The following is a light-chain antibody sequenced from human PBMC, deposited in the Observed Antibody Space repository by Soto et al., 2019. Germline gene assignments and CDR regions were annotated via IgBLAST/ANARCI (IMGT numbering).Light chain of an antibody. CDR3: QQFGTSPFT. CDR2: GAS. CDR1: QSVSSSY. Sequence: DIVLTQYPGTLSLSPGERAILSCRASQSVSSSYLAWYRQKPGQAPRLLIYGASSRATGIPDRFSGSGSGTDFTLTISRLEPEDFAVYYCQQFGTSPFTFGPGTKVDIK. V-gene: IGKV3-20*01. J-gene: IGKJ3*01.